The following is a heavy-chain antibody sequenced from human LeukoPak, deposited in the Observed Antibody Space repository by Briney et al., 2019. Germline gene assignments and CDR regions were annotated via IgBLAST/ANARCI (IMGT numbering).Heavy chain of an antibody. J-gene: IGHJ5*02. V-gene: IGHV1-2*02. CDR3: ARDCVVVPTAFDG. Sequence: ASVNVSFTSSGYTFTAYYMHWVRQAPGQGLEWMGWINPNSGGTNYAQKFQGRITMTRDTSISTAYMELSRLRSDDTAVYYCARDCVVVPTAFDGWGQPSLVTVSS. CDR1: GYTFTAYY. D-gene: IGHD2-2*01. CDR2: INPNSGGT.